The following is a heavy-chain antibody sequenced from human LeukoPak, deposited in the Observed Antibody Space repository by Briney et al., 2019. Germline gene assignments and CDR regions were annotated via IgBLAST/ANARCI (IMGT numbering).Heavy chain of an antibody. Sequence: SVKVSCKASGGTFSSYAISWVRQAPGQGLEWMGGIIPIFGTANYAQKFQGRVTITTDESTSTAYMELSSLRSEDTAVYYCARGVRMVRGVKEPSPCYYYYMDVWGKGTTATVSS. CDR3: ARGVRMVRGVKEPSPCYYYYMDV. V-gene: IGHV1-69*05. CDR1: GGTFSSYA. D-gene: IGHD3-10*01. CDR2: IIPIFGTA. J-gene: IGHJ6*03.